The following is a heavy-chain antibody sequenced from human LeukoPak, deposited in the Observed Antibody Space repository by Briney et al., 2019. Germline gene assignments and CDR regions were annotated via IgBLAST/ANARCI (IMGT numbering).Heavy chain of an antibody. CDR3: ATGGSIDCSSTSCYYNWFDP. CDR1: GYTFTDYY. D-gene: IGHD2-2*01. V-gene: IGHV1-69-2*01. Sequence: ASVKVSCKASGYTFTDYYMHWVQQAPGKGLEWMGLVDPEDGETIYAEKFQGRVTITADTSTDTAYMELSSLRSEDTAVYYCATGGSIDCSSTSCYYNWFDPWGQGTLVTVSS. CDR2: VDPEDGET. J-gene: IGHJ5*02.